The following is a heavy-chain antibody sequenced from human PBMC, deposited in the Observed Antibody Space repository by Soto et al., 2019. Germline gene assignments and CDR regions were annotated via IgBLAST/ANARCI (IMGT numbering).Heavy chain of an antibody. CDR1: GYTFTIYG. CDR3: AGARAYSGYAGMDV. CDR2: ISHDNGNT. J-gene: IGHJ6*02. V-gene: IGHV1-18*01. Sequence: QVQLVQSGGEVKKPGASVKVSCKASGYTFTIYGINWVRQAPGQGLEWMGWISHDNGNTNYAQKLQGRVTMTTDTSASTAYMELRSLRSDDAAVYYCAGARAYSGYAGMDVWGQGTKVTVSS. D-gene: IGHD5-12*01.